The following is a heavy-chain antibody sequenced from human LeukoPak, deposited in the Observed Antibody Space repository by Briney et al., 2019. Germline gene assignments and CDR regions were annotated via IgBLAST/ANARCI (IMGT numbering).Heavy chain of an antibody. CDR1: GGTFSSYA. CDR3: AKHIHGSGSPFDY. D-gene: IGHD3-10*01. V-gene: IGHV1-69*05. J-gene: IGHJ4*02. CDR2: IIPIFGTA. Sequence: SVKVSCKASGGTFSSYAISWVRQAPGQGLEWMGGIIPIFGTANYAQKFQGRVTITTDESTSTAYMELSSLRSEDTAVYYCAKHIHGSGSPFDYWGQGTLVTVSS.